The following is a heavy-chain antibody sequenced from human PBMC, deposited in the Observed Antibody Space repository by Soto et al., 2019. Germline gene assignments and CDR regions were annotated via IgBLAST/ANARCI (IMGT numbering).Heavy chain of an antibody. J-gene: IGHJ6*02. CDR3: ARVDLVVVPAAIPGGTYYYYGMDV. V-gene: IGHV6-1*01. D-gene: IGHD2-2*02. Sequence: SGTLSLPCALSGDSVSNHSDAWNWIRQSPSRGLEWMGRTYYRSKWYNDYAVSVKSRITINPDTSKNQFALQLNSVTPEDTSVYYCARVDLVVVPAAIPGGTYYYYGMDVWGQGTTVTVSS. CDR2: TYYRSKWYN. CDR1: GDSVSNHSDA.